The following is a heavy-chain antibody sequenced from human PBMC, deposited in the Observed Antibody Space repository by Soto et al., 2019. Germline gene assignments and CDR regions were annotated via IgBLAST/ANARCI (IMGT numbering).Heavy chain of an antibody. Sequence: ASVKVSCMASGYTFPSFGISWVRQAPGQGLVRMGWICAYNGNANYGQKLQGRATMTTETSTSTAFRELRSLGSDVTAVYLCASIAVAEREHSWGQGNLVTSPQ. V-gene: IGHV1-18*01. CDR3: ASIAVAEREHS. CDR2: ICAYNGNA. J-gene: IGHJ4*02. D-gene: IGHD6-19*01. CDR1: GYTFPSFG.